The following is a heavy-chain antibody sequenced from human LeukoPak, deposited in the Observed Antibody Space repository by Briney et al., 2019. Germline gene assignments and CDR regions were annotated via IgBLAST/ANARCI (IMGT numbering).Heavy chain of an antibody. CDR1: GGSFSGYY. CDR3: ARHRYDYVWGSYRDWGGSLNWSDP. V-gene: IGHV4-34*01. J-gene: IGHJ5*02. CDR2: INHSGST. Sequence: PSETLSLTCAVYGGSFSGYYWSWIRQPPGKGLEWIGEINHSGSTNYNPSPKSRVTISVDTSKNQFSLKLSSVTAADTAVYYCARHRYDYVWGSYRDWGGSLNWSDPWGQGTLVTVSS. D-gene: IGHD3-16*02.